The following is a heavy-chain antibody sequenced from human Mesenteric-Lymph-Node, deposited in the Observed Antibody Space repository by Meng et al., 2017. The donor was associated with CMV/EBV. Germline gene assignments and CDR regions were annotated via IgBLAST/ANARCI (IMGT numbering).Heavy chain of an antibody. CDR3: ARDSELGYCPSTSCSAFDY. Sequence: GESLKISCAASGLTFSVYAMSWVRQAPGKGLQWVSLISRSGDDTYYADSVKGRFTISRDNFKNTLYLEMSSLRAEDTALYYCARDSELGYCPSTSCSAFDYWGQGTLVTVSS. CDR1: GLTFSVYA. J-gene: IGHJ4*02. V-gene: IGHV3-23*01. D-gene: IGHD2-2*01. CDR2: ISRSGDDT.